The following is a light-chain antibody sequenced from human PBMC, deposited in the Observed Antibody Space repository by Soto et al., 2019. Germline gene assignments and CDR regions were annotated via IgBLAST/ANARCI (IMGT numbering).Light chain of an antibody. CDR3: QQYYSTPLT. J-gene: IGKJ1*01. CDR2: CAS. V-gene: IGKV4-1*01. CDR1: QSVLYSSNNKNY. Sequence: DIVMTQSPDSLAVSLVERATINCKSSQSVLYSSNNKNYLAWYQQKPGQPPKLLIYCASTRESGVPDRFRGSGSGTNFTLTISSLQAEDVAVYYCQQYYSTPLTFGQGTKVHIK.